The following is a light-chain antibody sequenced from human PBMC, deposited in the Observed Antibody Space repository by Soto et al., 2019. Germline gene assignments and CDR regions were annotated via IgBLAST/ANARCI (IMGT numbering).Light chain of an antibody. CDR1: SSNIGTGYD. V-gene: IGLV1-40*01. Sequence: QSVLTQPPSVSGAPGQRVTISCTGSSSNIGTGYDVYWYQQLPGTAPKLLIYGNNNRPSGVPDRFSGSKSGTSGSLAITGLQAEDEADYYCQSSDSSLSGWVFGGGTKLTVL. J-gene: IGLJ3*02. CDR3: QSSDSSLSGWV. CDR2: GNN.